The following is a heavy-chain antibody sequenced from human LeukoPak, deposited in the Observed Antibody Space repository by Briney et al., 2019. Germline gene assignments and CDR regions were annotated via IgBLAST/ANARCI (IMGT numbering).Heavy chain of an antibody. D-gene: IGHD3-10*01. J-gene: IGHJ4*02. CDR3: ASMNYYGSGSYAVFDY. Sequence: ASVKVSCKASGYTFTRYYMHWVRQAPGQGLEWMGLINPSGGTTNYAQKFQGRVTITADKSTSTAYMELSSLRSEDTAVYYCASMNYYGSGSYAVFDYWGQGTLVTVSS. CDR2: INPSGGTT. V-gene: IGHV1-46*01. CDR1: GYTFTRYY.